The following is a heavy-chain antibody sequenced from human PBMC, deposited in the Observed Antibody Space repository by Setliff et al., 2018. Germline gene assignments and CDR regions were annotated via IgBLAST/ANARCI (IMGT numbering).Heavy chain of an antibody. CDR1: GFTFSSYG. D-gene: IGHD3-22*01. V-gene: IGHV3-30*02. CDR2: IWYDGSDK. Sequence: GGSLRLSCAASGFTFSSYGMHWVRQAPGKGLEWVAFIWYDGSDKYYADSVKGRFTISRDNSRNTLYLQMTGLRTDDTAVYYCARLALTGYDSSGYYYALEYYYYMDVWGKGTTVTAP. J-gene: IGHJ6*03. CDR3: ARLALTGYDSSGYYYALEYYYYMDV.